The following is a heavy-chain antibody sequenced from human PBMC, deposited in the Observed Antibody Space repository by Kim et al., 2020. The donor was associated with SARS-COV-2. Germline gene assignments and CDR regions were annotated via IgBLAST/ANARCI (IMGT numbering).Heavy chain of an antibody. D-gene: IGHD1-20*01. CDR1: GFTFSSYA. CDR2: ISGSGGST. CDR3: AKAEGPRSGITGTYFDY. Sequence: GGSLRLSCAASGFTFSSYAMSWVRQAPGKGLEWVSAISGSGGSTYYADSVKGRFTISRDNSKNTLYLQMNSLRAEDTAVYYCAKAEGPRSGITGTYFDYWGQGTLVTVSS. V-gene: IGHV3-23*01. J-gene: IGHJ4*02.